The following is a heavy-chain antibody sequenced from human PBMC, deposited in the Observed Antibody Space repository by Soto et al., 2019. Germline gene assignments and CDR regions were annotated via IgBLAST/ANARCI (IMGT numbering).Heavy chain of an antibody. Sequence: SETLSLTCAVYGGSFSGYYWSWIRQPPGKGLEWIGEINHSVSTNYNPSLKSRVTISVDTSKNQFSLKLSSVTAADTAVYYCARGRNFIKWNYPGHHWLDPWGQGTLVTV. V-gene: IGHV4-34*01. J-gene: IGHJ5*02. CDR2: INHSVST. CDR1: GGSFSGYY. CDR3: ARGRNFIKWNYPGHHWLDP. D-gene: IGHD1-7*01.